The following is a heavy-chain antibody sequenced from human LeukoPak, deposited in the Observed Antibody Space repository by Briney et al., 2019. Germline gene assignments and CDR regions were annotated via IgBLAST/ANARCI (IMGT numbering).Heavy chain of an antibody. CDR1: GGSISSSSYY. Sequence: SETLSLTCIVPGGSISSSSYYWAWIRQSPGKGLEWIGTSSSGGSAYYNPSLTSRVSISKDTSDNQFSLRLYSVTAADTAVYYCARKQTGTMYDVWGQGTQVTVSS. D-gene: IGHD1-7*01. J-gene: IGHJ4*02. CDR3: ARKQTGTMYDV. V-gene: IGHV4-39*07. CDR2: SSSGGSA.